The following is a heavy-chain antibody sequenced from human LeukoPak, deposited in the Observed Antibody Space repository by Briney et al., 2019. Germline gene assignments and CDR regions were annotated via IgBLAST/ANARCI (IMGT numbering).Heavy chain of an antibody. J-gene: IGHJ6*04. V-gene: IGHV1-69*06. Sequence: GASVKVSCKASGGTFSSYAISWVRQAPGQGLEWMGGIIPIFGTANYAQKFQGRVTITADKSTSTAYMELSSLRSEDMAVYYCARQRRRATVTTLTSSVDYGMDVWGKGTTVTVSS. CDR2: IIPIFGTA. D-gene: IGHD4-17*01. CDR1: GGTFSSYA. CDR3: ARQRRRATVTTLTSSVDYGMDV.